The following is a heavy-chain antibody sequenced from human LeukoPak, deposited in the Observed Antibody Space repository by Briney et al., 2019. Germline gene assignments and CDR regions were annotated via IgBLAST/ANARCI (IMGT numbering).Heavy chain of an antibody. V-gene: IGHV3-64D*06. D-gene: IGHD3-3*01. CDR2: ISSNGGST. Sequence: GGSLRLSCPASGFTFSSYAMHWVRQARGKGLEYVSAISSNGGSTYYADSVKGRFTISRDNSKNTLYLQMSSLRAEDTAVYYCVKGLAYYDFWSGYGFDYWGQGTLVTVSS. CDR3: VKGLAYYDFWSGYGFDY. CDR1: GFTFSSYA. J-gene: IGHJ4*02.